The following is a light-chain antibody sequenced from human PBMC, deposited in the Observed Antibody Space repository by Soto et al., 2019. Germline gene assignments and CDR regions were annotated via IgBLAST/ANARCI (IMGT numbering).Light chain of an antibody. J-gene: IGLJ2*01. CDR3: AAWEDRLNRVV. CDR2: SNN. Sequence: QAVVTQPPSASGTPEQRGTISCSGSSSNIGSNNVSWNQQLPGTAAKLLIYSNNQRPSGVPDRFSGSKSGTSASLATSGLQSEDEAGYYCAAWEDRLNRVVFGGGTKLTVL. V-gene: IGLV1-44*01. CDR1: SSNIGSNN.